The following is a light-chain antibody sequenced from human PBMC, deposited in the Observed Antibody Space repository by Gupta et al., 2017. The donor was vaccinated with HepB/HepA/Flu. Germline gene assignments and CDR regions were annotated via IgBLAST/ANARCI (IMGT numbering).Light chain of an antibody. CDR3: QQYSDLWT. CDR1: QSVRSN. Sequence: EIVITQFPDTLSVSPGEKATLSCRASQSVRSNLAWYQQSPGRTPRLLIYGASTRASNIPARFSGSGSGTQFTLTSTSLQSEDFAIYYCQQYSDLWTFGQGTKVEIK. J-gene: IGKJ1*01. CDR2: GAS. V-gene: IGKV3-15*01.